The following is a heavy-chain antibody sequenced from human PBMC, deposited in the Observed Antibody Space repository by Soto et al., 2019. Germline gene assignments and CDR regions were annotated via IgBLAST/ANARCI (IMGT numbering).Heavy chain of an antibody. V-gene: IGHV1-69*08. Sequence: QVRLIQSGPQVRKTGSSVRVSCEPSGETFASYNIAWVRQAPGQGLEWMGKITPVFGSVRDSQSFQGRLTITADRSTGTSHMELRDLRLDDSAVYFCAREPLSIHAAGLAPWGQGTLVTVSS. J-gene: IGHJ5*02. CDR1: GETFASYN. CDR2: ITPVFGSV. CDR3: AREPLSIHAAGLAP. D-gene: IGHD6-25*01.